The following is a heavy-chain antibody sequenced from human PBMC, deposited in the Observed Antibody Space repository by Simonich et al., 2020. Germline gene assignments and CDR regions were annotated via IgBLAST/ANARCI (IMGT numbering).Heavy chain of an antibody. CDR1: GYTFTGYY. Sequence: QVQLVQSGAEVKKPGASVKVSCKASGYTFTGYYMHWVRQAPGQGLEGMGWINPNSGGTNYEQKFQGRVTRTRDTSISTAYMELSRLRSDDTAVYYCARNGLVGILKAFDIWGQGTMVTVSS. CDR3: ARNGLVGILKAFDI. J-gene: IGHJ3*02. CDR2: INPNSGGT. V-gene: IGHV1-2*02. D-gene: IGHD2-21*01.